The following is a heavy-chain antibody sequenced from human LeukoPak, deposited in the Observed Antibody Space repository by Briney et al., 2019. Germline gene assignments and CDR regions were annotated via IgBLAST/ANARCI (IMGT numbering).Heavy chain of an antibody. CDR3: TRHPGGNAAHRFDY. D-gene: IGHD4-23*01. Sequence: PSGTLCLTCVVSGGSININNCYSWVRQSPGKGLEWIGEVCPRGGINYNPSLKTRVSISPDRSRNQFSLTMISLTAADTAVYYCTRHPGGNAAHRFDYWGQGFRVTVSS. V-gene: IGHV4-4*02. CDR1: GGSININNC. CDR2: VCPRGGI. J-gene: IGHJ4*02.